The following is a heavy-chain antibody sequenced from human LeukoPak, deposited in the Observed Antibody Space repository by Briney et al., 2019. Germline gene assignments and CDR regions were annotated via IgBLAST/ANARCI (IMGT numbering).Heavy chain of an antibody. D-gene: IGHD2-2*01. V-gene: IGHV3-23*01. Sequence: RPGGSLRLSCAASGVTFSSYAMNWVRQAPGKGLEWVSAISGSGGSTYYADSVKGRFTISRDNSKNTLYLQMNSLRAEDTAVYYCAKQTYQLLFVLDYWGQGTLVTVSS. CDR2: ISGSGGST. CDR1: GVTFSSYA. J-gene: IGHJ4*02. CDR3: AKQTYQLLFVLDY.